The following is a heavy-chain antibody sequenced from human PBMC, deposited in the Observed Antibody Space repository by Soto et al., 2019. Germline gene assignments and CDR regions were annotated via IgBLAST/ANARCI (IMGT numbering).Heavy chain of an antibody. V-gene: IGHV1-69*13. Sequence: SVKVSCKASGFSFSDYFMHWVRQAPGQGLEWMGGIIPIFGTANYAQKFQGRVTITADESTSTAYMELSSLRSEDTAVYYCASYSARGYSYGYDYWGQGTLVTVS. CDR2: IIPIFGTA. D-gene: IGHD5-18*01. CDR3: ASYSARGYSYGYDY. J-gene: IGHJ4*02. CDR1: GFSFSDYF.